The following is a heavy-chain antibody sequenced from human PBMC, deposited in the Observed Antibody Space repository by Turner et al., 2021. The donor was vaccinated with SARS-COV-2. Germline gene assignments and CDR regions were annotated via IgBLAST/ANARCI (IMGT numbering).Heavy chain of an antibody. CDR1: GGTFSSYA. V-gene: IGHV1-69*01. Sequence: QVQLVQSGAKVKKPGSSVKVSFKASGGTFSSYAISWVRQAPVPGLEWMGGIIPIFGTSNYAQKFQGRVTITAYDSTSTAYMELSSLRFEDTAVYYCSRPSGINGITEWFDPWGQGTLVTVSS. CDR3: SRPSGINGITEWFDP. J-gene: IGHJ5*02. CDR2: IIPIFGTS. D-gene: IGHD1-20*01.